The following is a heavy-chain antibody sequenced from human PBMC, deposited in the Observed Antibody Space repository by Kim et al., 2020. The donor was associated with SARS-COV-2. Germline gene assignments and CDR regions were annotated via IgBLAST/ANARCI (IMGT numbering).Heavy chain of an antibody. Sequence: ASVKVSCKASGYNFTKNAINWVRQVPGQGLEWMGWINTNTGNPTYVQGFTGRFVFSLDTSVSTAYLEINSLKADDTAVYYCARGSGDGYNCDYWGQGTPLTVSS. CDR1: GYNFTKNA. J-gene: IGHJ4*02. D-gene: IGHD5-12*01. V-gene: IGHV7-4-1*02. CDR2: INTNTGNP. CDR3: ARGSGDGYNCDY.